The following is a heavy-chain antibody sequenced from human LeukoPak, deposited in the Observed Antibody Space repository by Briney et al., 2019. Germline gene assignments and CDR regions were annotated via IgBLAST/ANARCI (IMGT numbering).Heavy chain of an antibody. Sequence: PGGSLRLSCAASGFTFSSYDMHWVRQATGKGLEWVSAIGTAGDTYYPGSVKGRFTISRENAKNSLYLQMNSLRAGDTAVYYCARAKPDCSGGSCYSGTSHFDYWGQGTLVTVSS. D-gene: IGHD2-15*01. CDR3: ARAKPDCSGGSCYSGTSHFDY. J-gene: IGHJ4*02. CDR2: IGTAGDT. CDR1: GFTFSSYD. V-gene: IGHV3-13*04.